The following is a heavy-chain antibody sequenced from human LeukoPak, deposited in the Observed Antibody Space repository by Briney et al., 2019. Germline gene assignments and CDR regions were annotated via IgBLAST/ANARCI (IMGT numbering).Heavy chain of an antibody. Sequence: GGSLRLSCAASGFTVSSNYMSWVRQAPGKGLEWVSVIYSSDTYYADSVKGRFTIPRDNSKNTLYLQMNSLRVEDTAVYYCARGSYFDYWGQGTLVTVSS. V-gene: IGHV3-53*01. CDR3: ARGSYFDY. CDR1: GFTVSSNY. J-gene: IGHJ4*02. CDR2: IYSSDT.